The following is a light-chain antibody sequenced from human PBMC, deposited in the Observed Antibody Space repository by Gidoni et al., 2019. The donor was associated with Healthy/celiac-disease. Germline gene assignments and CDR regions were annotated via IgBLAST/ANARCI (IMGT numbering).Light chain of an antibody. CDR2: EVS. J-gene: IGLJ2*01. V-gene: IGLV2-14*01. CDR1: SSDVGGYNY. CDR3: SSYTSSSYVV. Sequence: QSALTQPASVSGSPGQSSTISCTGTSSDVGGYNYVSWYQQHPGKAPKPMIYEVSNRPSGVSNRFSGSKSGNTASLTISGLQAEDEADYYCSSYTSSSYVVFGGGTKLTVL.